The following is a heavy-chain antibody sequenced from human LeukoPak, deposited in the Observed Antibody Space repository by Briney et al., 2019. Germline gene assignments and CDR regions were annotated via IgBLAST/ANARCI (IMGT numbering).Heavy chain of an antibody. CDR2: ISYDGGDI. CDR1: GYTFSSFA. J-gene: IGHJ4*02. CDR3: AKVLDSAMVTGAFDV. V-gene: IGHV3-30-3*02. Sequence: GGSLRLSCVVSGYTFSSFAAHWVRQAPGTGLEWVSFISYDGGDIKYADSVKGRFTISRDNSKRVLYLQMNSLGVEDAAIYYCAKVLDSAMVTGAFDVWGQGTLVTVSS. D-gene: IGHD5-18*01.